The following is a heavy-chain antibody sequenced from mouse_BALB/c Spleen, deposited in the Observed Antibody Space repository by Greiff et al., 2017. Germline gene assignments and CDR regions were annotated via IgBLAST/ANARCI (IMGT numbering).Heavy chain of an antibody. D-gene: IGHD2-4*01. V-gene: IGHV14-3*02. Sequence: EVQLQQSGAELVKPGASVKLSCTASGFNIKDTYMHWVKQRPEQGLEWIGRIDPANGNTKYAPKFQGKATITANTSYNTAYLQLSSLTSEDAAVYYCADYDYDEGALGYWGQGTSVTVSS. CDR1: GFNIKDTY. CDR3: ADYDYDEGALGY. CDR2: IDPANGNT. J-gene: IGHJ4*01.